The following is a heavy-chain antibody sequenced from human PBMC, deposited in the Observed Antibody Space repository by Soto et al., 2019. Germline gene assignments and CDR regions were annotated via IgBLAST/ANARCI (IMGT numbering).Heavy chain of an antibody. Sequence: QGQLLQSGAEVKKPGASVKVSCKASGYTFTSYGISWVRQAPGQGLEWMGWIRAYNGNTNYAHKLQGRVTMTTDTSTRTDCMELRGLRCDDTAVYSCARDPATMDVWGQGTTVNVSS. CDR3: ARDPATMDV. V-gene: IGHV1-18*01. CDR2: IRAYNGNT. J-gene: IGHJ6*02. CDR1: GYTFTSYG.